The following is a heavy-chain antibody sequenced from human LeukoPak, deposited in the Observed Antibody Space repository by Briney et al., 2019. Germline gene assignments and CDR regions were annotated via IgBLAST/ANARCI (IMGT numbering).Heavy chain of an antibody. J-gene: IGHJ4*02. CDR2: IYYSGST. Sequence: SETLSLTCTVSGGSISSYYWSWIRQPPGKGLEWIGYIYYSGSTNCNPSLKSRVTISVDTSKNQFSLKLSSVTAADTAVYYCASEAMVRGAFDYWGQGTLVTVSS. V-gene: IGHV4-59*01. CDR3: ASEAMVRGAFDY. D-gene: IGHD3-10*01. CDR1: GGSISSYY.